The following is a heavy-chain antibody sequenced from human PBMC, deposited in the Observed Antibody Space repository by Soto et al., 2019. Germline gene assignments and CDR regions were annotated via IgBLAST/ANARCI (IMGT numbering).Heavy chain of an antibody. V-gene: IGHV5-51*01. CDR3: ARGTGGFYSY. Sequence: LKISCKGSGHSFGSYFISCVRQMPGKGLEWRGVINPSDSDTRYSPSFQGQVTFSAYKSISTASLQWTSLNASNTAMYYCARGTGGFYSYWGQGTLVTVSS. CDR2: INPSDSDT. J-gene: IGHJ4*02. D-gene: IGHD3-22*01. CDR1: GHSFGSYF.